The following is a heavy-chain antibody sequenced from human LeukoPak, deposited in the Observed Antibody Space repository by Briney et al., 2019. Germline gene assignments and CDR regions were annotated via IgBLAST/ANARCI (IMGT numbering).Heavy chain of an antibody. V-gene: IGHV3-9*01. CDR3: ARARGTGPGAHFDY. Sequence: HPGGSLRLSCAASGFTFDDYAMHWVRQAPGKGLESVSSIDWNSDNTDYADSVKGRFTISRDNANNSLFLQMNSLRAEDTAVYYCARARGTGPGAHFDYWGQGTLVIVSS. D-gene: IGHD3-10*01. CDR2: IDWNSDNT. CDR1: GFTFDDYA. J-gene: IGHJ4*02.